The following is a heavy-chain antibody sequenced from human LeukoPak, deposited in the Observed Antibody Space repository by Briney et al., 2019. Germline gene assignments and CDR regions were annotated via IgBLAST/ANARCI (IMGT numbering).Heavy chain of an antibody. D-gene: IGHD4-17*01. CDR2: ISGSGGST. Sequence: GESLRLSCAASGFTFSSYAMSWVRQAPGKGLEWVSAISGSGGSTYYADSVKGRFTISRDNSKNTLYLQMNSLRAEDTAVYYCAKDDSTVTTYGPYYYYGMDVWGQGTTVTVSS. CDR3: AKDDSTVTTYGPYYYYGMDV. V-gene: IGHV3-23*01. J-gene: IGHJ6*02. CDR1: GFTFSSYA.